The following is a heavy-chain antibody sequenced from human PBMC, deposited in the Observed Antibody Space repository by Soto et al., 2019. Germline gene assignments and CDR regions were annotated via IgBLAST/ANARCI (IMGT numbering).Heavy chain of an antibody. V-gene: IGHV3-48*02. CDR2: ISETSIAI. Sequence: EVQLVESGGGLVQPGGSLRLSCAASGFTFKTYSMNWVRQAPGKGLEWVSYISETSIAIYYRDSVKGRFTISRDNAKNTLYLQMNSLRDEDTAVYYCAKDIAAGQGYRIFDSWGQGTLVTVSS. D-gene: IGHD5-18*01. CDR1: GFTFKTYS. J-gene: IGHJ4*02. CDR3: AKDIAAGQGYRIFDS.